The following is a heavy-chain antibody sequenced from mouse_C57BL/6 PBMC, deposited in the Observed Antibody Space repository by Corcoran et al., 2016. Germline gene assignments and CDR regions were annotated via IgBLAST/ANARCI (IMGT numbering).Heavy chain of an antibody. CDR2: INTYSGVP. V-gene: IGHV9-3*01. CDR1: GYTFTTYG. D-gene: IGHD2-14*01. J-gene: IGHJ3*01. CDR3: ARKDRDEGHAWCAY. Sequence: QIQLVQSGPELKKPGETVKISCKASGYTFTTYGMSWVKQAPGKGLKWMGWINTYSGVPTYADDFKGRFAFSLETSASTAYLQINNPKNEDTATYFCARKDRDEGHAWCAYGGQGTLVTVSA.